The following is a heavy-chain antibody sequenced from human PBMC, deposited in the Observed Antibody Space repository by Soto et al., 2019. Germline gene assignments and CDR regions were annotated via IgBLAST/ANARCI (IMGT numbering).Heavy chain of an antibody. J-gene: IGHJ5*02. CDR3: AKDPTGTISPRFDP. D-gene: IGHD4-17*01. V-gene: IGHV3-30*18. CDR2: ISYDGSNK. CDR1: GFTFSSYG. Sequence: QVQLVESGGGVVQPGRSLRLSCAASGFTFSSYGMHWVRQAPGKGLEWVAVISYDGSNKYYADSVKGRFTISRDNSKSTLYLQMNSLRAEDTAVYYCAKDPTGTISPRFDPWGKGTLVTVAS.